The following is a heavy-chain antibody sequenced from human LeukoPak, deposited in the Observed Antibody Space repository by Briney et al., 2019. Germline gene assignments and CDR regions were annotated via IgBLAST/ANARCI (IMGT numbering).Heavy chain of an antibody. CDR1: GVSVSSNSNY. J-gene: IGHJ5*02. D-gene: IGHD5-12*01. Sequence: SETLSLTCTVSGVSVSSNSNYWSWIRQPPGKGLEWIGYNTYFGSASYNPSLKSRVTISVDTSKNQFSLKLSSVTAADTAVYYCARDTPGGYDFWWFDPWGQGTLVTVSS. CDR3: ARDTPGGYDFWWFDP. V-gene: IGHV4-61*01. CDR2: NTYFGSA.